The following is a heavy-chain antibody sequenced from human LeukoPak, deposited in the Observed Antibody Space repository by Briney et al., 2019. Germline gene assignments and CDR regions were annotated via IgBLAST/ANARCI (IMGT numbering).Heavy chain of an antibody. CDR2: IAYDGSNK. CDR1: GFTFISYA. Sequence: GGSLRLSFAAYGFTFISYAMHWVRQAQGKGLEGVAVIAYDGSNKDYADSVKGRFPISRDHSKNTPYLQMNSLRAEDTAVYYCARDLDYWGQGTLVTVFS. CDR3: ARDLDY. V-gene: IGHV3-30-3*01. J-gene: IGHJ4*02.